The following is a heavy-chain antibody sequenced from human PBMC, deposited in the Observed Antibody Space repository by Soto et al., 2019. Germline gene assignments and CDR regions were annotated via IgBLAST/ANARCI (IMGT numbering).Heavy chain of an antibody. CDR1: GGSITSSSHF. Sequence: SETLSLTCTVSGGSITSSSHFWGWVRQPPGKGLERIGTIYFTGNTYYTPSLKSRLTMSIDTSKNEFSLRLNSVTAADTAVYYCAGQTFTIAAASYGRSNWFDPWGPGPLVTVSS. V-gene: IGHV4-39*01. J-gene: IGHJ5*02. CDR3: AGQTFTIAAASYGRSNWFDP. D-gene: IGHD6-25*01. CDR2: IYFTGNT.